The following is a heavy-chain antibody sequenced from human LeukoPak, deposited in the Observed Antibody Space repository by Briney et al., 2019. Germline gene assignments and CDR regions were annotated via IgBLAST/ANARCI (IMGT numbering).Heavy chain of an antibody. CDR1: GGSFSGYY. D-gene: IGHD2-2*02. Sequence: SETLSLTCAVYGGSFSGYYWSWIRQPPGKGLEWIGEINHSGSTNYNPSLKSRVTISVDTSKNQFSLKLSSVTAADTAVYYCARGGRRHCSSTSCYTNYWGQGTLVTVSS. CDR2: INHSGST. V-gene: IGHV4-34*01. CDR3: ARGGRRHCSSTSCYTNY. J-gene: IGHJ4*02.